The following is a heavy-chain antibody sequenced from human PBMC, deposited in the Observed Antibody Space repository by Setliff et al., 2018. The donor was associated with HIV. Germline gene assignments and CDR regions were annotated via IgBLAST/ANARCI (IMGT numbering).Heavy chain of an antibody. CDR2: INHSGST. Sequence: PSETLSLTCAVYGGSLNGYSWTWIRQPPGKGLEWIGGINHSGSTNYNPSLKSRVTMSVDTSNNQFSLKLSSVTAADTAVYYCARGVSGSGSYIGWGQGTLVTVSS. CDR3: ARGVSGSGSYIG. CDR1: GGSLNGYS. J-gene: IGHJ4*02. D-gene: IGHD3-10*01. V-gene: IGHV4-34*01.